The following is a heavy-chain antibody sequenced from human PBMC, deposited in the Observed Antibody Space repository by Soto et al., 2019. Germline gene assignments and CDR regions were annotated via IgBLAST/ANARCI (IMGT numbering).Heavy chain of an antibody. CDR3: ARRLLGYCSGGSCYSEVYYYGMDV. CDR2: IIPIFGTA. V-gene: IGHV1-69*13. J-gene: IGHJ6*02. D-gene: IGHD2-15*01. Sequence: SVKVSCKASGGTFSSYAISWVRQAPGQGLEWMGGIIPIFGTANYAQKFQGRVTITADESTSTAYMELSSLRSEDTAVYYCARRLLGYCSGGSCYSEVYYYGMDVWGQGTTVTVSS. CDR1: GGTFSSYA.